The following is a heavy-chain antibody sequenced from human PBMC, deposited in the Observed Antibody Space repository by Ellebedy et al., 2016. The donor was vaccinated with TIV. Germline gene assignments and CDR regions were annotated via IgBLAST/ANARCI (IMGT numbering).Heavy chain of an antibody. Sequence: PGGSLRLSCAASGFTFSSYAMTWVRQAPGKGLEWVSTLSGSGGSTYYADSVKGRFTISRDNAKNSLYLQTNSLRAEDTAVYYCARARGGYDLDYWGPGTLVTVSS. V-gene: IGHV3-23*01. CDR1: GFTFSSYA. J-gene: IGHJ4*02. CDR3: ARARGGYDLDY. CDR2: LSGSGGST. D-gene: IGHD5-12*01.